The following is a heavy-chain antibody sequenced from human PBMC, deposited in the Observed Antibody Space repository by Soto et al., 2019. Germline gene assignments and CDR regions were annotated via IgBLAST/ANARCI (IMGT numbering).Heavy chain of an antibody. V-gene: IGHV1-2*04. CDR2: INPNSGGT. CDR3: ARDASATAPYSWSDP. J-gene: IGHJ5*02. CDR1: GYTFTGYY. D-gene: IGHD2-21*01. Sequence: ASVKVSCKASGYTFTGYYMHWVRQAPGQGLEWMGWINPNSGGTNYAQKFQGWVTMTRDTSINTAYMELSRLRSDDTAVYYCARDASATAPYSWSDPWGQGTLVTVSS.